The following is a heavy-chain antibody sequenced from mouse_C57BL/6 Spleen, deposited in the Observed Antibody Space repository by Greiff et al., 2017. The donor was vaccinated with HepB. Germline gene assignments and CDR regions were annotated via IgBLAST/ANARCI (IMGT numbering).Heavy chain of an antibody. CDR1: GYTFTSYW. CDR2: IDPSDSYT. V-gene: IGHV1-50*01. CDR3: ARRKDRNYYAMDD. J-gene: IGHJ4*01. D-gene: IGHD2-14*01. Sequence: QVQLQQPGAELVKPGASVKLSCKASGYTFTSYWMQWVKQRPGQGLEWIGEIDPSDSYTNYNQKFKGKATLTVDTSSSTAYMQLSSLTSEDSAVYYWARRKDRNYYAMDDWGQGTSVTVSS.